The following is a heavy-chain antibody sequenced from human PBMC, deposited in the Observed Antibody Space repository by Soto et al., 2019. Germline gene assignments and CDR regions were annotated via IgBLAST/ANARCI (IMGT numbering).Heavy chain of an antibody. CDR3: AKDPLNIVGVVAATQGYFDY. V-gene: IGHV3-23*01. CDR1: GFTFSSYA. D-gene: IGHD2-15*01. CDR2: ISGSGGST. Sequence: EVQLLESGGGLVQPGGSLRLSCAASGFTFSSYAMSWVRQAPGNGLEWVSAISGSGGSTYYADSVKGRFTISRDNSKNTVYLQMNSLRAEDTAVYYCAKDPLNIVGVVAATQGYFDYWGQGTLVTVSS. J-gene: IGHJ4*02.